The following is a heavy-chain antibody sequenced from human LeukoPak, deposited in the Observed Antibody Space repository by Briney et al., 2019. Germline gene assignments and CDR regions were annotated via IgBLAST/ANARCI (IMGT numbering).Heavy chain of an antibody. V-gene: IGHV3-9*01. CDR1: GFTFDDYA. D-gene: IGHD5-12*01. Sequence: GGSLRLSCAASGFTFDDYAMYWVRQAPGKGLEWVSGISWNSGSIGYADSVKDRFTISRDNAKNSLYLQMNSLRAEDTALYYCAKALSGYDYLDYWGQGTLVTVSS. J-gene: IGHJ4*02. CDR2: ISWNSGSI. CDR3: AKALSGYDYLDY.